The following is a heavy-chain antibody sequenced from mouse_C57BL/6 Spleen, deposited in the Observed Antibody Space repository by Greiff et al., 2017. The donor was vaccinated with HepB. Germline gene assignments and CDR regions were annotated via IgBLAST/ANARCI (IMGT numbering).Heavy chain of an antibody. CDR3: ARSRYSNYDWYFDV. Sequence: VQLKQPGAELVKPGASVKLSARASGSPFPTSWMPGLKRRPGRGLRWIGRIDPNSGGTKYNEKFKSKATLTVDKPSSTAYMQLSSLTSEDSAVYYCARSRYSNYDWYFDVWGTGTTVTVSS. D-gene: IGHD2-5*01. J-gene: IGHJ1*03. CDR2: IDPNSGGT. V-gene: IGHV1-72*01. CDR1: GSPFPTSW.